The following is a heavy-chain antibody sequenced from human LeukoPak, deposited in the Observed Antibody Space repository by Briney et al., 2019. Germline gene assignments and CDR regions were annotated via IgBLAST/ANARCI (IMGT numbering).Heavy chain of an antibody. D-gene: IGHD2/OR15-2a*01. Sequence: PGGSLRLSCAASGFTFSSYSVNWVRQAPGKGLEWVSSISSSSNYIYYADSVKGRFTISRDNAKNSLYLQVNSLRGEDTAVYFYARDGTSYNGYFRLRAFDIWGQGTMVTVSS. V-gene: IGHV3-21*06. CDR2: ISSSSNYI. J-gene: IGHJ3*02. CDR1: GFTFSSYS. CDR3: ARDGTSYNGYFRLRAFDI.